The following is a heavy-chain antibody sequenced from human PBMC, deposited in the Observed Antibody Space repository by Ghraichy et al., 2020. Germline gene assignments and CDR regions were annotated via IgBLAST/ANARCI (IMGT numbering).Heavy chain of an antibody. Sequence: ESLNISCTASGFTFSSYSMNWVRQAPGGGLEWVSYISSSSSMIYYADSVKGRFTISRDNAKNSLYLQMNSLRDEDTAVYYCATPVVYYDFWSGFDHWGQGTLVTVSS. J-gene: IGHJ4*02. D-gene: IGHD3-3*01. V-gene: IGHV3-48*02. CDR2: ISSSSSMI. CDR3: ATPVVYYDFWSGFDH. CDR1: GFTFSSYS.